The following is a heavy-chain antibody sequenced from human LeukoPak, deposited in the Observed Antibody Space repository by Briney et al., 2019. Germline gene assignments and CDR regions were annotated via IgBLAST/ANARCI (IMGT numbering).Heavy chain of an antibody. D-gene: IGHD2-15*01. CDR3: ARQAAYCSSGSCYPNWFDP. J-gene: IGHJ5*02. CDR2: IYYTGST. Sequence: PSETLSLTCTVSGGSISSSSYYWGWIRPPPGKGLESIGSIYYTGSTYYNPSLRSRVTISVDTSKNQFSLKLSSVTAADTAVYYCARQAAYCSSGSCYPNWFDPWGQGTLVTVSS. CDR1: GGSISSSSYY. V-gene: IGHV4-39*01.